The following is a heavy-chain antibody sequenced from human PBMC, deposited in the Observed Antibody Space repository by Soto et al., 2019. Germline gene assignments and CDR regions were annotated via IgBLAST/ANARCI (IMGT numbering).Heavy chain of an antibody. CDR2: INPNSVGT. V-gene: IGHV1-2*02. Sequence: ASVKVSCKASGYTFSDYYIHWVRQAPGQGLEWMGWINPNSVGTNYAPKFQGGVTMTRDTSITTAYMELSRLRSGDTAVYYRAREPATAKPEGVDFWGQGTLVTVSS. CDR3: AREPATAKPEGVDF. D-gene: IGHD1-1*01. J-gene: IGHJ4*02. CDR1: GYTFSDYY.